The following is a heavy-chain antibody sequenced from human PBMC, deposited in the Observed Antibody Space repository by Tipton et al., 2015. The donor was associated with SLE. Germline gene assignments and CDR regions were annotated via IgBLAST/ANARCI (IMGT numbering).Heavy chain of an antibody. CDR1: GFTFSSYA. D-gene: IGHD2-15*01. J-gene: IGHJ5*02. V-gene: IGHV3-30-3*01. Sequence: SLRLSCAASGFTFSSYAMHWVRQAPGKGLEWVAVIPYDETDKYCADSVKGRFTISRDNSKTTLYLQMNSLRAEDTAVYYCARDRGYCSGGTCYSLSGWFDPWGQGTLVTVSS. CDR3: ARDRGYCSGGTCYSLSGWFDP. CDR2: IPYDETDK.